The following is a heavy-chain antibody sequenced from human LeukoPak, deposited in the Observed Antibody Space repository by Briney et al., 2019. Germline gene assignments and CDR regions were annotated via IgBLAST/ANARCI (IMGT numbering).Heavy chain of an antibody. J-gene: IGHJ5*02. CDR3: ARVLWGQLLARQWFDP. Sequence: GGSLRLSCAASGFTVSSNYMSWVRQAPGKGLEWVSVIYSDGSTYYADSVKGRFTISRDNSKNTLYLQMNSLRAEDTAVYYCARVLWGQLLARQWFDPWGQGTLVTVSS. CDR1: GFTVSSNY. D-gene: IGHD2-2*01. V-gene: IGHV3-66*01. CDR2: IYSDGST.